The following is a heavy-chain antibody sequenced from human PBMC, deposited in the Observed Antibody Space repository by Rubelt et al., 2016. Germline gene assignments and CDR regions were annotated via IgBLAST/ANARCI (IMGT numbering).Heavy chain of an antibody. CDR1: GGTFSSYA. CDR3: ARERDIGVVPAAIRALY. CDR2: INADNGNT. Sequence: QVQLVQSGAEVKKPGSSVKVSCKASGGTFSSYAMHWVRQAPGQRLEWMGWINADNGNTKYSLTFQGRVTITRDTSASTAYMGRSGLRAEDTAVYYCARERDIGVVPAAIRALYWGQGTLVTVSS. J-gene: IGHJ4*02. D-gene: IGHD2-2*01. V-gene: IGHV1-3*01.